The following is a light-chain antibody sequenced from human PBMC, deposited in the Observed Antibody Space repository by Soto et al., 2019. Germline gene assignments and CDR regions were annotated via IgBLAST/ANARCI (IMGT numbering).Light chain of an antibody. CDR3: RCYDSSLSGVL. V-gene: IGLV1-40*01. CDR2: GDY. CDR1: SSNIGTGYD. J-gene: IGLJ2*01. Sequence: QSVLTQPPSVSGAPGQRGTISCTGSSSNIGTGYDIHWYQPLPGTAPRLLIYGDYNRPSGVPDRFSGSKSGTSASLAITGLQAEDEADYYCRCYDSSLSGVLFGGGTKLTVL.